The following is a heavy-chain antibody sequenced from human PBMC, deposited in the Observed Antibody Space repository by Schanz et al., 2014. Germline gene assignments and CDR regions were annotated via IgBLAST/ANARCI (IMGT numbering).Heavy chain of an antibody. CDR1: GFTFRGYA. D-gene: IGHD3-10*01. V-gene: IGHV3-66*01. J-gene: IGHJ5*02. Sequence: EVQLLESGGGLVQPGGSLRLSCAASGFTFRGYAMSWVRQAPGRGLEWVSFIYIGGNTYYADSVKGRFTISRDNAKNSLFLHMNSLRAEDTAVYYCVRDILHRVYDSGSPWGQGTLVTVSS. CDR3: VRDILHRVYDSGSP. CDR2: IYIGGNT.